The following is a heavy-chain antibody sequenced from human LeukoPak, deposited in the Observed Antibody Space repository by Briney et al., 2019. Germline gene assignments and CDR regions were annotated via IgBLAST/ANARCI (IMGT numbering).Heavy chain of an antibody. CDR2: FYYSGST. D-gene: IGHD3-22*01. V-gene: IGHV4-39*07. CDR1: GGSISSSSYY. CDR3: ARWLATPPKMFDS. Sequence: SETLSLTCTVSGGSISSSSYYWGWIRQPPGEGLEWIGSFYYSGSTYYNPSLKSRVSISVDTSKNQFSLKLNSVTAADTAMYYCARWLATPPKMFDSWGQGTLVTVSS. J-gene: IGHJ5*01.